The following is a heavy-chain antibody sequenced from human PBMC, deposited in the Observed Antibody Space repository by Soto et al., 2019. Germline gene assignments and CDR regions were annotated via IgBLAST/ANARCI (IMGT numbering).Heavy chain of an antibody. CDR3: ARDRCTGTSCYGKYFDN. J-gene: IGHJ4*02. CDR1: GYSFTSYG. V-gene: IGHV1-18*01. D-gene: IGHD2-2*01. Sequence: QVQLVQSGAEVKKPGASVKVSCKASGYSFTSYGISWVRQAPGQGLEWMGWISGYNSDTKYDQKFQGRVTMTTDTSTSTVYMELRTLRSDDTAVYYCARDRCTGTSCYGKYFDNWGQGTLVTVSS. CDR2: ISGYNSDT.